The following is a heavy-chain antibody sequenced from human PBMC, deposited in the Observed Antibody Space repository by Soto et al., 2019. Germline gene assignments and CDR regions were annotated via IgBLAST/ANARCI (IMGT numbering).Heavy chain of an antibody. Sequence: ETLSLTCAVYGGSFSGYYWSWIRQPPGKGLEWIGEINHSGSTNYNPSLKSRVTISVDTSKNQFSLKLSSVTAADTAVYYCARDREGVGVGLFWGQGTMVTVSS. CDR3: ARDREGVGVGLF. D-gene: IGHD1-26*01. CDR2: INHSGST. CDR1: GGSFSGYY. J-gene: IGHJ3*01. V-gene: IGHV4-34*01.